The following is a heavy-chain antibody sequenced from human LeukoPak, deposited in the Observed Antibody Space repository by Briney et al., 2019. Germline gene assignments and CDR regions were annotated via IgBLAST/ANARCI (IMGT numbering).Heavy chain of an antibody. V-gene: IGHV3-7*01. CDR2: IKQDGTEK. CDR3: AELGITMIGGV. CDR1: GFTFTTYW. J-gene: IGHJ6*04. Sequence: PGGSLRLSCAASGFTFTTYWMSWVRQAPGKGLEWVANIKQDGTEKYYVDSVKGRFTISRDNAKSSLYLQMNSLRAEDTAVYYCAELGITMIGGVWGKGTTVTISS. D-gene: IGHD3-10*02.